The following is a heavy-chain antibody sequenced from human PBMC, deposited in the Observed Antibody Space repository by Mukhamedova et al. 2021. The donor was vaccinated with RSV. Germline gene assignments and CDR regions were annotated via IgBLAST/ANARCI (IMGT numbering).Heavy chain of an antibody. D-gene: IGHD2-2*01. CDR2: IYSGGSST. Sequence: PGKGLEWVSVIYSGGSSTYYADSVKGRFTISRDNSKNTLYLQMNSLRAEDTAVYYCANVPKVPAAPGAEYFQHWGQGTLVTVSS. V-gene: IGHV3-23*03. J-gene: IGHJ1*01. CDR3: ANVPKVPAAPGAEYFQH.